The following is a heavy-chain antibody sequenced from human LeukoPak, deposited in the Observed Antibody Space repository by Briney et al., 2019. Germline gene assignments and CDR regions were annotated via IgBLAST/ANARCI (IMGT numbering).Heavy chain of an antibody. CDR3: AKEHTSGSYFDY. CDR1: GFTFDDYT. Sequence: GGSLRLSCAASGFTFDDYTMHWVRQAPGKGLEWVSLISWDGGSTYYADSVKGRFTISRDNSKNSLYLQMNSLRTEDTALYYCAKEHTSGSYFDYWGQGTLVTVPS. V-gene: IGHV3-43*01. CDR2: ISWDGGST. D-gene: IGHD3-10*01. J-gene: IGHJ4*02.